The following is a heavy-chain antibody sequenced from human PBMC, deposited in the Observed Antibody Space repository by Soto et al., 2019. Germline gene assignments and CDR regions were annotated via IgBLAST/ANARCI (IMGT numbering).Heavy chain of an antibody. CDR3: ARGGPRGSSSWYRGEYNWFDP. CDR1: GGSFSGYY. Sequence: PSETLSLTCAVYGGSFSGYYWSWIRQPPGKGLEWIGEINHSGSTNYNPSLKSRVTISVDTSKNQFSLKLSSVTAADTAVYYCARGGPRGSSSWYRGEYNWFDPWGQGTLVTVPS. J-gene: IGHJ5*02. V-gene: IGHV4-34*01. D-gene: IGHD6-13*01. CDR2: INHSGST.